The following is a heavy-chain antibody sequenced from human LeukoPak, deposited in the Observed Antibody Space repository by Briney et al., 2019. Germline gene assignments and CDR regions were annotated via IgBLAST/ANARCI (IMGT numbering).Heavy chain of an antibody. J-gene: IGHJ1*01. D-gene: IGHD2-15*01. Sequence: GGSLRLSCAASGFSFNTYAMSWVRQAPGKGLEWVSTISNTGGSTYYADSVKGRFTISRDKSKNTLSLQMNSLRAEDTAVYYCAQQVGYCSSGSCYFTYWGQGTLVTVSS. CDR1: GFSFNTYA. CDR2: ISNTGGST. V-gene: IGHV3-23*01. CDR3: AQQVGYCSSGSCYFTY.